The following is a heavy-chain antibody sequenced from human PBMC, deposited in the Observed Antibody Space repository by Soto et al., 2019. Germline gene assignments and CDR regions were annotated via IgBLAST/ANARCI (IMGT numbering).Heavy chain of an antibody. Sequence: EVQLAESGGDFVKPGGSLRLSCAASGFNFNAAWMNWVRQSPGKGLEWVGRIKSKVNGGTIDYAAPVKSRFTISRDDSKNTLYLEMNSLKTEDTALYYCSADLPYWGAYAFDYWGQGTLVTVSS. D-gene: IGHD3-16*01. CDR1: GFNFNAAW. V-gene: IGHV3-15*07. J-gene: IGHJ4*02. CDR3: SADLPYWGAYAFDY. CDR2: IKSKVNGGTI.